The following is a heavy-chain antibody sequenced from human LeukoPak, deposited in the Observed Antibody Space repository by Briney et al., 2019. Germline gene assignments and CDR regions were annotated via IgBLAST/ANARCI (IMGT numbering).Heavy chain of an antibody. CDR2: IYYTGST. V-gene: IGHV4-31*03. CDR3: ATGTLWETLLGY. Sequence: SETLSLTCSVSGASINSGGYYWSWIRQHPGKDLEWIGYIYYTGSTYYNPSLESRVTISLDTSKNQFSLELSSVTAADTAVDYCATGTLWETLLGYWGQGTL. CDR1: GASINSGGYY. D-gene: IGHD1-26*01. J-gene: IGHJ4*02.